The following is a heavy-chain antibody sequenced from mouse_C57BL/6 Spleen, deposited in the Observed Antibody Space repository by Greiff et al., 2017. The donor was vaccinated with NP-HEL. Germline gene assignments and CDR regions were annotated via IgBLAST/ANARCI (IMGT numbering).Heavy chain of an antibody. V-gene: IGHV5-12*01. CDR2: ISNGGGST. J-gene: IGHJ1*03. Sequence: EVQVVESGGGLVQPGGSLKLSCAASGFTFSDYYMYWVRQTPEKRLEWVAYISNGGGSTYYPDTVKGRFTISRDNAKNTLYLQMSRLKSEDTAMYYCARPLTGWYFDVWGTGTTVTVSS. D-gene: IGHD4-1*01. CDR1: GFTFSDYY. CDR3: ARPLTGWYFDV.